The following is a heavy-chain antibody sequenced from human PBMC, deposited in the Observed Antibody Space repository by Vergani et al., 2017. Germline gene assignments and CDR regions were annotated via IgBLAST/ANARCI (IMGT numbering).Heavy chain of an antibody. V-gene: IGHV5-51*01. CDR1: EYSFGNYW. D-gene: IGHD1-1*01. CDR3: ARHTTYTDS. CDR2: IYPADSDT. J-gene: IGHJ4*02. Sequence: EVALVQSGPEMRKPGESLKISCKGSEYSFGNYWIGWVRQMPGKGLEWMGIIYPADSDTRYNPSFQGQVTISADKSISTAFLQWDSLKASDTALYYCARHTTYTDSWGQGTLVTVSS.